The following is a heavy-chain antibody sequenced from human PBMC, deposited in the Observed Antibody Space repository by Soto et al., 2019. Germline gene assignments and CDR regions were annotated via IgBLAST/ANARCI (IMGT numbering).Heavy chain of an antibody. CDR1: GYTFTSYG. J-gene: IGHJ5*02. CDR3: ARDVKWELLGGVNRFDP. CDR2: ISAYNGDT. D-gene: IGHD1-26*01. Sequence: ASVKVSCKASGYTFTSYGISWLRQAPGQGLEWMGWISAYNGDTNNAQKFQGRVTMTTDTSTNTAYMELRSLTSDDTAVYYCARDVKWELLGGVNRFDPWGQGTLVTVSS. V-gene: IGHV1-18*01.